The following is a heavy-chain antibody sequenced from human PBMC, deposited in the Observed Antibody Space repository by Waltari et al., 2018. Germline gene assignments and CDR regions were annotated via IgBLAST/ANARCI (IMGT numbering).Heavy chain of an antibody. D-gene: IGHD2-15*01. CDR1: GDSLSSSTYY. V-gene: IGHV4-39*01. J-gene: IGHJ4*02. CDR3: ARHGRVVDVVVVVAATTIDY. CDR2: IFESGCT. Sequence: QLQLQESGPGLVKPSETLSLTCTVSGDSLSSSTYYWGWIRQPPGKGLEWIGSIFESGCTYYNPSFYSRVTISVDTSKNQFSLQLSSVTAADTAVYYCARHGRVVDVVVVVAATTIDYWGQGTLVTVSS.